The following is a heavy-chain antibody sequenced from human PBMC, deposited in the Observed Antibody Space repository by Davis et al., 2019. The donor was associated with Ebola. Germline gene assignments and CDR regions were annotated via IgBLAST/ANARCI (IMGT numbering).Heavy chain of an antibody. CDR2: ISYDGSNK. D-gene: IGHD2-21*01. J-gene: IGHJ4*02. Sequence: GESLKISCAASGFTFSSYAMHWVRQAPGKGLEWVAVISYDGSNKYYADSVKGRFTISRDNSKNTLYLQMNSLRAEDTAVYYCAREGVVIAIDYWGQGTLVTVSS. V-gene: IGHV3-30-3*01. CDR1: GFTFSSYA. CDR3: AREGVVIAIDY.